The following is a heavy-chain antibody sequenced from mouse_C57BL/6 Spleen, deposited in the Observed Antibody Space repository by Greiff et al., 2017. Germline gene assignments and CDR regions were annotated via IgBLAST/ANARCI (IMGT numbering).Heavy chain of an antibody. CDR1: GYTFTDHT. Sequence: VQLQQSDAELVKPGASVKISCKVSGYTFTDHTIHWMKQRPEQGLEWIGYIYPRDGSTKYNEKFKGKATLTADKSSSTAYMQLNSLTSEDSAVYFCAAKIYYDYGDWYFDVWGTGTTVTVSS. CDR2: IYPRDGST. CDR3: AAKIYYDYGDWYFDV. D-gene: IGHD2-4*01. V-gene: IGHV1-78*01. J-gene: IGHJ1*03.